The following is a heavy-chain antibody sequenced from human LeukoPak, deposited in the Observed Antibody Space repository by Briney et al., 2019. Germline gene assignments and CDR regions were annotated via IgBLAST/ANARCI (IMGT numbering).Heavy chain of an antibody. Sequence: GGSLRLSCAASGFTFSGYGMHWVRQAPGKGLEWVTFIKFDGTTYYADSVRGRFTISKDNSKNTLYLQMASLRPEDTAVYYCARGPLSFVGARHSFDHWGQGTLVTVSS. V-gene: IGHV3-30*02. CDR3: ARGPLSFVGARHSFDH. CDR1: GFTFSGYG. D-gene: IGHD1-26*01. J-gene: IGHJ4*02. CDR2: IKFDGTT.